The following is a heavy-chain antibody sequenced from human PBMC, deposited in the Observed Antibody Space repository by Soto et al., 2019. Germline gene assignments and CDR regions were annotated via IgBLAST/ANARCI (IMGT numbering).Heavy chain of an antibody. V-gene: IGHV4-30-2*01. Sequence: SSETLSLTCTVSGVSIISSSYYWGWIRQPPGKGLEWIAYIYHSGSTYYNPSLKSRVTISVDRSKNQFSLKLSSVTAADTAVYYCARVPDYWGQGTLVTVSS. CDR3: ARVPDY. J-gene: IGHJ4*02. CDR1: GVSIISSSYY. CDR2: IYHSGST.